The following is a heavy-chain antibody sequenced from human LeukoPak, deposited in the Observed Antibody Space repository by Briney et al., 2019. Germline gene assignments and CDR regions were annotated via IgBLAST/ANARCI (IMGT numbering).Heavy chain of an antibody. CDR1: GYTLTELS. V-gene: IGHV1-24*01. CDR3: ATEVGSNNWFDP. J-gene: IGHJ5*02. D-gene: IGHD1-26*01. CDR2: FDPEDGET. Sequence: ASVKVSCKVSGYTLTELSMHWVRQAPGKELEWMGGFDPEDGETIYAQKFQGRVTMTEDTSTDTAYMELSSLRSEDTAVYYCATEVGSNNWFDPWGQGTLVTVSS.